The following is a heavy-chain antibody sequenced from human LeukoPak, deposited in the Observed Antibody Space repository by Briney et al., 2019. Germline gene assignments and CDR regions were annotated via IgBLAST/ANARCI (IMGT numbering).Heavy chain of an antibody. V-gene: IGHV3-11*01. D-gene: IGHD3-10*01. CDR1: GFTFGDYY. Sequence: PGGSLRLSCAASGFTFGDYYMSWIRQAPGKGLEWVSYISSSGSTIYYADSVKGRFTISRDNAKNSLYLQMNSLRAEDTAVYYCASRRRDGSGSLPYYGMDVWGQGTTVTVSS. CDR3: ASRRRDGSGSLPYYGMDV. J-gene: IGHJ6*02. CDR2: ISSSGSTI.